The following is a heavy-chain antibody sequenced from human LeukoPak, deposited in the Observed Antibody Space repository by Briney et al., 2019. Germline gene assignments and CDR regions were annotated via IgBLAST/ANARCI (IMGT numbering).Heavy chain of an antibody. CDR2: INAGNGNT. V-gene: IGHV1-3*01. CDR3: ARETKRGYSYGPWVY. Sequence: ASVKVSCKASGYTFTSHAMHWVRQAPGQRLEWMGWINAGNGNTKYSQKFQGRVTITRDTSASTAYMELSSLRSEDTAVYYCARETKRGYSYGPWVYWGQGTLVTVSS. CDR1: GYTFTSHA. J-gene: IGHJ4*02. D-gene: IGHD5-18*01.